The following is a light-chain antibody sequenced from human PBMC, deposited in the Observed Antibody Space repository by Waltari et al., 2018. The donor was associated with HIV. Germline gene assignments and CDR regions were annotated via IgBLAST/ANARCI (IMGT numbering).Light chain of an antibody. CDR2: DVS. Sequence: SMSGSPGQSITISCAGTSSDIGAYDYVSWYQQHPGKVPKLIIYDVSKRPSGVSDRFSASKSGNTASLTISGLLAEDEAAYYCISYTGSSTLVFGGGTKLTVL. CDR3: ISYTGSSTLV. CDR1: SSDIGAYDY. V-gene: IGLV2-14*03. J-gene: IGLJ3*02.